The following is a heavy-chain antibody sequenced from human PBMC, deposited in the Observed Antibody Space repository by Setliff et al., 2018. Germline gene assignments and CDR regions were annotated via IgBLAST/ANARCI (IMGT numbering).Heavy chain of an antibody. CDR1: GYTFTSYY. D-gene: IGHD6-13*01. Sequence: ASVKVSCKASGYTFTSYYMYWVRQVPGQGPEWMGTINTGGGSASIVDQFQGRVTMTRDTSTSTVYMELNGLRSDDTAIYYCARGGVAAAGRKGVFEYWGQGTLVTVSS. CDR3: ARGGVAAAGRKGVFEY. J-gene: IGHJ4*02. CDR2: INTGGGSA. V-gene: IGHV1-46*01.